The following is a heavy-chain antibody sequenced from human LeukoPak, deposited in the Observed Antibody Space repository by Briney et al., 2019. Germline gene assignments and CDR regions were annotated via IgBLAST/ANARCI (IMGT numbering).Heavy chain of an antibody. Sequence: GRSLRLSCAASGFTFSSYAVHWVRQAPGKGLEWVAVISYDGSNKYYADSVKGRFTISRDNSKNTLYLQMNSLRAEDTAVYYCAREAVPSAFDIWGQGTMVTVSS. CDR3: AREAVPSAFDI. CDR1: GFTFSSYA. J-gene: IGHJ3*02. V-gene: IGHV3-30-3*01. CDR2: ISYDGSNK.